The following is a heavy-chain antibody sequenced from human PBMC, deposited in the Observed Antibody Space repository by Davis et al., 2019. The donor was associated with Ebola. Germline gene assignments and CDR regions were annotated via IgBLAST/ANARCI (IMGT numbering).Heavy chain of an antibody. J-gene: IGHJ4*02. CDR1: GFTVSSNY. CDR3: SSSGGNFDY. Sequence: PGGSLRLSCAASGFTVSSNYMSWVRQASGKGLEWVGRIRSKANSYATAYAASVKGRFTISRDDSKNTAYLQMNSLKTEDTAVYYCSSSGGNFDYWGQGTLVTVSS. D-gene: IGHD6-6*01. V-gene: IGHV3-73*01. CDR2: IRSKANSYAT.